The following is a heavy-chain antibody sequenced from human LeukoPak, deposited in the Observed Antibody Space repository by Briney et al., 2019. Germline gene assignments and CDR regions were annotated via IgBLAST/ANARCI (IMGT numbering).Heavy chain of an antibody. CDR3: ARYEMATDFDAFDI. J-gene: IGHJ3*02. Sequence: SETLSLTCTVSGGSISSGDYYWSWIRQHPGKGLEWIGYIYYSGSTYYNPSLKSRVTISVDTSKNQFSLKLSSVTAADTAIYYCARYEMATDFDAFDIWGQGTLVTVSS. D-gene: IGHD5-24*01. V-gene: IGHV4-30-4*08. CDR1: GGSISSGDYY. CDR2: IYYSGST.